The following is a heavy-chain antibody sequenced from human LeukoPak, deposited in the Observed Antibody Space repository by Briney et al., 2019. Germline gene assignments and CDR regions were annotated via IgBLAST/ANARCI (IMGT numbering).Heavy chain of an antibody. V-gene: IGHV1-69*13. J-gene: IGHJ6*02. CDR2: IIPIFGTA. D-gene: IGHD2-21*02. CDR3: ARDRVTANELGDYYYYGMDA. Sequence: ASVKVSCKASGGTFSSYAISLVRQAPGQGLEWMGGIIPIFGTANYAQKFQGRVTITADESTSTAYMELSSLRSEDTAVYYCARDRVTANELGDYYYYGMDAWGQGTTVTVSS. CDR1: GGTFSSYA.